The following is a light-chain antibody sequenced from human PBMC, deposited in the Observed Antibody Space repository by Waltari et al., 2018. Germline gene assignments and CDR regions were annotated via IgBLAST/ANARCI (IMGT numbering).Light chain of an antibody. CDR1: SSDVGGYNY. Sequence: QSALTQPASVSGSPGQSITISCTGTSSDVGGYNYVSWYQQHPGKAPKLLIYEVSNRPSWVSQRFSGSKSGNTASRTISGLQAEDEADYYCSSYTSSSTPEVFGTGTKVTVL. V-gene: IGLV2-14*01. CDR2: EVS. CDR3: SSYTSSSTPEV. J-gene: IGLJ1*01.